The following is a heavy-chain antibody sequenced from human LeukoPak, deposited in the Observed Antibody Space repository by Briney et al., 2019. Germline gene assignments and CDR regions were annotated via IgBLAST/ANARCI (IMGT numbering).Heavy chain of an antibody. CDR1: GFTFSSYA. Sequence: GGSLRLSCAASGFTFSSYAMHWVRQAPGKGLEWVAVISYDGGNKYYADSVKGRFTISRDNSKNTLYLQMNSLRAEDTAVYYCARDIYYYYGMDVWGQGTTVTVSS. CDR3: ARDIYYYYGMDV. CDR2: ISYDGGNK. J-gene: IGHJ6*02. V-gene: IGHV3-30-3*01.